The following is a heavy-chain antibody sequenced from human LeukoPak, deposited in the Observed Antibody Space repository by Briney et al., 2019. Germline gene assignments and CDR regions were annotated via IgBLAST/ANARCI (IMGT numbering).Heavy chain of an antibody. Sequence: ASVKVSCKASGYTFTSYDINWVRQATGQGLEWMGWMNPNSGNTGYAQKFQGRVTMTRNTSISTAYMELSSLRSEDTAAYYCARALSRVGATDYWGQGTLVTVSS. CDR1: GYTFTSYD. D-gene: IGHD1-26*01. CDR3: ARALSRVGATDY. V-gene: IGHV1-8*01. J-gene: IGHJ4*02. CDR2: MNPNSGNT.